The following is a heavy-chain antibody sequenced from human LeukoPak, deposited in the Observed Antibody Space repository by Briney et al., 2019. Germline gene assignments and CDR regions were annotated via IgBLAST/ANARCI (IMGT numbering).Heavy chain of an antibody. Sequence: PSETLSLTCAVYGGSFSGHYWSWIRQPPGKGLEWIGEINHSGSTNSNPSLKSRVTISVDTSKNQFSLKLSSVTAADTAVYYCARGNGVAAAGFYYYYGMDVWGQGTTATVSS. J-gene: IGHJ6*02. V-gene: IGHV4-34*01. CDR3: ARGNGVAAAGFYYYYGMDV. D-gene: IGHD6-13*01. CDR1: GGSFSGHY. CDR2: INHSGST.